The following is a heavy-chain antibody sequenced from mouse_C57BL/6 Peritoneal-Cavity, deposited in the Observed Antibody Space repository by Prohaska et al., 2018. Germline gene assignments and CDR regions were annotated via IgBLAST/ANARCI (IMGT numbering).Heavy chain of an antibody. D-gene: IGHD2-5*01. J-gene: IGHJ1*03. Sequence: QVQLQQPGAELVRPGSSVKLSCKASGYTFTSYWMHWVKQRPIQGLEWIGNIDPSDSETHYNQKFKDKATLTVDESSSTAYMQLSSLTSEDSAVYHCATYYSNYWYFDVWGTGTTVTVSS. CDR3: ATYYSNYWYFDV. CDR1: GYTFTSYW. CDR2: IDPSDSET. V-gene: IGHV1-52*01.